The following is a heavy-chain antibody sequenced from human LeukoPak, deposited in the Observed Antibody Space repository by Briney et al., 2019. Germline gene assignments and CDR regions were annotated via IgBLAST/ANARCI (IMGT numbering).Heavy chain of an antibody. D-gene: IGHD2-2*02. CDR1: GFTFSNAW. J-gene: IGHJ3*02. CDR2: IKSKTDGGTT. CDR3: TTEYCSSTSCYTYDAFDI. V-gene: IGHV3-15*01. Sequence: GGSLRPSCAASGFTFSNAWMSWVRQAPGKGLEGVGRIKSKTDGGTTDYAAPVKGRFTISRDDSKNTLYLQMNSLKTEDTAVYYCTTEYCSSTSCYTYDAFDIWGQGTMVTVSS.